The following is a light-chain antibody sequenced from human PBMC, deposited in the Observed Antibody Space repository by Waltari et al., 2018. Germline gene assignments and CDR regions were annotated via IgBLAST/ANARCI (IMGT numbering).Light chain of an antibody. CDR2: GAS. V-gene: IGKV3-20*01. J-gene: IGKJ1*01. CDR1: QSLSSSH. Sequence: EIVLTQSPGTLSLSPGERATLSCRASQSLSSSHLAWYQQKPGQAPRLLIYGASSRATGIPDRFSGSGSGTDFTLTISRLEPEDFAVYYCQQYGTSPTFGQGTEVEIK. CDR3: QQYGTSPT.